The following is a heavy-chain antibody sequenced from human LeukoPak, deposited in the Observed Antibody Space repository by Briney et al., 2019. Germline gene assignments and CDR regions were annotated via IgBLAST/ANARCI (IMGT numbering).Heavy chain of an antibody. V-gene: IGHV4-59*01. Sequence: SETLSLTCTVSGGSISSYYWSWIRQPPGKGLEWIGYIYYSGSTNYNPSLKSRVTILVDTSKNQFSLKLSSVTAADTAVYYCARAGAAHYYYYYMDVWGKGTTVTVSS. CDR1: GGSISSYY. D-gene: IGHD1-26*01. CDR3: ARAGAAHYYYYYMDV. CDR2: IYYSGST. J-gene: IGHJ6*03.